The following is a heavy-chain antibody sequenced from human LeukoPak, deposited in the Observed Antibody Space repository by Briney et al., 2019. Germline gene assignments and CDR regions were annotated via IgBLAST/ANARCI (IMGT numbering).Heavy chain of an antibody. CDR3: ARTKEMATISYFDS. D-gene: IGHD5-24*01. J-gene: IGHJ4*02. CDR1: GFTFSSYG. V-gene: IGHV3-48*04. Sequence: GGSLRLSCAASGFTFSSYGMSWVRQAPGKGLEWISHISNFGDIIHYADSVEGRFTISRDNAKNSLYLQMNSLRAEDTAVYHCARTKEMATISYFDSWGQGTLVTVSS. CDR2: ISNFGDII.